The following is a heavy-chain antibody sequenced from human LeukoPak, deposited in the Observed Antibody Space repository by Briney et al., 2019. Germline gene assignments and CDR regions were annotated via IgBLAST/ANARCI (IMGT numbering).Heavy chain of an antibody. CDR1: GFTFSSYA. J-gene: IGHJ4*02. Sequence: PGGSLRLSCAASGFTFSSYAMSWVRQAPGKGLEWVSAISGSGGSTYYADSVKGRFTISRDNSKNTLYLQMNSLRAEDTAVYYCAKEGSRIAAAGTIDFDYWGQGTLVTVSS. CDR2: ISGSGGST. D-gene: IGHD6-13*01. V-gene: IGHV3-23*01. CDR3: AKEGSRIAAAGTIDFDY.